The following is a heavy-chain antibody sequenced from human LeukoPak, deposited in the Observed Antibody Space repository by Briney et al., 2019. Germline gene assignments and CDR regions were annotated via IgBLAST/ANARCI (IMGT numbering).Heavy chain of an antibody. V-gene: IGHV4-39*02. CDR2: VSYSGTT. CDR1: GGSISSSTYY. CDR3: ARETPAVRNNCFDP. Sequence: SETLSLTCTVSGGSISSSTYYWGWVRQPPGKGLEWIGSVSYSGTTYYNTSLRSRVTISIDTSRNQFYLKVTSVTAADTAVYYCARETPAVRNNCFDPWGQGTLVTVSS. J-gene: IGHJ5*02. D-gene: IGHD2-2*01.